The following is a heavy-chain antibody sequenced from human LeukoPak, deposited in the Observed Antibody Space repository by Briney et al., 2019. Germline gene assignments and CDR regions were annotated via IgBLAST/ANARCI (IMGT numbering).Heavy chain of an antibody. Sequence: PSETLSLTCTVSGGSTSSYYWSWIRQPPGKGLEWIGYIYYSGSTNYNPSLKSRVTISVDTSKNQFSLKLSSVTAADTAVYYCARPLSISGYYYDAFDIWGQGTMVTVSS. V-gene: IGHV4-59*08. CDR2: IYYSGST. CDR3: ARPLSISGYYYDAFDI. J-gene: IGHJ3*02. CDR1: GGSTSSYY. D-gene: IGHD3-22*01.